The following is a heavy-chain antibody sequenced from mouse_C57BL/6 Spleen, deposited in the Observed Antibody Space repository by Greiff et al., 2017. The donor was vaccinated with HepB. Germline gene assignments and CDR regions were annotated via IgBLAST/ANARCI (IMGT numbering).Heavy chain of an antibody. Sequence: VQLKESGAELVRPGTSVKVSCKASGYAFTNYLIEWVKQRPGQGLEWIGVINPGSGGTNYNEKFKGKATLTADKSSSTAYMQLSSLTSEDSAVYFCARESYASFAYWGQGTLVTVSA. V-gene: IGHV1-54*01. CDR3: ARESYASFAY. D-gene: IGHD1-1*01. J-gene: IGHJ3*01. CDR1: GYAFTNYL. CDR2: INPGSGGT.